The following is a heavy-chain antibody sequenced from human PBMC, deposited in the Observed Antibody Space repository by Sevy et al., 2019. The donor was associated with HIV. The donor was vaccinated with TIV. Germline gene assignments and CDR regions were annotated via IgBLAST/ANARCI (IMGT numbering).Heavy chain of an antibody. Sequence: GGSLRLSCAASGFTFSSYWMSWVRQAPGKGLEWVANIKQGGSEKYYVDSVKGRFTISRDNAKNSLYLQMNSLRAEDTAVYYCARGGDEGAFDIWGQGTMVTVSS. V-gene: IGHV3-7*01. CDR3: ARGGDEGAFDI. D-gene: IGHD2-21*02. CDR1: GFTFSSYW. J-gene: IGHJ3*02. CDR2: IKQGGSEK.